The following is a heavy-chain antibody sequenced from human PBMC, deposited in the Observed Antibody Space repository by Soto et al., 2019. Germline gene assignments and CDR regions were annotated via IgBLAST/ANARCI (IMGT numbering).Heavy chain of an antibody. J-gene: IGHJ5*02. CDR2: IYYSGST. V-gene: IGHV4-31*03. Sequence: QVQLQESGPGLAKPSQTLSLTCTVSGGSISSGGYYWSWIRQHPGEGLEWIGYIYYSGSTYYNPSLKSRVTISVDTSKNQLSLKLSSVTAADTAVYYCARSREAGIAARLWWFDPWGQGTLVTVSS. CDR1: GGSISSGGYY. CDR3: ARSREAGIAARLWWFDP. D-gene: IGHD6-6*01.